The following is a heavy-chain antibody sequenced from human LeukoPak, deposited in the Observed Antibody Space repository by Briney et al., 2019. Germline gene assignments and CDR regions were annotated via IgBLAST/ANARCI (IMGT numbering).Heavy chain of an antibody. D-gene: IGHD6-13*01. J-gene: IGHJ5*02. CDR1: GGSFSGYY. CDR2: INHSGST. Sequence: SETLSLTCAVYGGSFSGYYWSWIRQPPGKGLEWIGEINHSGSTNYNPSLKSRVTISVDTSKNQFSLKLSSVTAADTAVYYCASLAAADPPEVWLDPWGQGTLVTVSS. V-gene: IGHV4-34*01. CDR3: ASLAAADPPEVWLDP.